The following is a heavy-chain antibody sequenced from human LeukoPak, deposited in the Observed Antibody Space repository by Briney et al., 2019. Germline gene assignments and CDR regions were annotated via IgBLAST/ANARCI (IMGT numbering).Heavy chain of an antibody. D-gene: IGHD6-19*01. Sequence: GESLKISCKGSGYSFINYWIGWVRPMPGKGLEWMGIIYPGDSDTRYSPSFQGQVTISADKSISTAYLQWSSLKASDTAMYYCARARKYSSGWYYDFWGQGTLVTVSS. CDR2: IYPGDSDT. CDR3: ARARKYSSGWYYDF. J-gene: IGHJ4*02. V-gene: IGHV5-51*01. CDR1: GYSFINYW.